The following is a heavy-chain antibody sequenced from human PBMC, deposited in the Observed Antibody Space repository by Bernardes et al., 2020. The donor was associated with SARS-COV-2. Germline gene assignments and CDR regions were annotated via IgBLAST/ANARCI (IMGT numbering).Heavy chain of an antibody. V-gene: IGHV4-61*02. D-gene: IGHD3-22*01. Sequence: SETLSLTRTVSGGSVSIGSDYWNWVRQPAGKGLEWIGRIYTSGSTKYNPSLNSRVTISIDTSMNQFSLKLSSVTAADTAVYYCARIKVYYDSNGQPAYYFDYWGQGTLVTVSS. CDR2: IYTSGST. J-gene: IGHJ4*02. CDR3: ARIKVYYDSNGQPAYYFDY. CDR1: GGSVSIGSDY.